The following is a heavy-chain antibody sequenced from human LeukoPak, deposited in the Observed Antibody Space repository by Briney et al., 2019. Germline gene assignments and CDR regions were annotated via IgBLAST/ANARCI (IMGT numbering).Heavy chain of an antibody. D-gene: IGHD3-10*01. CDR3: ARDHPILLWFGERTYYFDY. CDR2: INSDGSST. V-gene: IGHV3-74*01. CDR1: GFTFSSYW. J-gene: IGHJ4*02. Sequence: PGGSLRLSCAASGFTFSSYWMHWVRQAPGKGLVWVSRINSDGSSTSYADSVKGRFTISRDNAKNTLYLQMNSLRAEDTAVYYCARDHPILLWFGERTYYFDYWGQGTLVTVPS.